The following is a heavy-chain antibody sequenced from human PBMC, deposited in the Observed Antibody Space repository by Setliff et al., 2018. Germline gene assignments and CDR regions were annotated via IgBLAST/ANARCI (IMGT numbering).Heavy chain of an antibody. CDR1: SGSISYNNW. CDR2: IYHTEST. CDR3: ATRKSSGRLYYMDV. D-gene: IGHD1-26*01. J-gene: IGHJ6*03. Sequence: PSETLSLTCAVSSGSISYNNWWTWVRQPPGKGLEWIGEIYHTESTNYNPSLKSRVTISLDKSKNQFSLELSSVTAADTAVYYCATRKSSGRLYYMDVWGKGTTVTVSS. V-gene: IGHV4-4*02.